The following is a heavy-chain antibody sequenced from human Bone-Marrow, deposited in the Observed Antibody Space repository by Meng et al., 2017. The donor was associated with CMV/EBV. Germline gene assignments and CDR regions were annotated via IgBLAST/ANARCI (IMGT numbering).Heavy chain of an antibody. J-gene: IGHJ4*02. CDR1: GFTFSSYW. D-gene: IGHD6-13*01. CDR3: ARRGVYSSSWYFDY. Sequence: GGSLRLSCAASGFTFSSYWMSWVRQAPGKGLEWVANIKQDGSEKYYVDSVKGRFTISRDNAKNSLYLQMNSLRAEDTAVYYCARRGVYSSSWYFDYWGQGTLVTVSS. CDR2: IKQDGSEK. V-gene: IGHV3-7*01.